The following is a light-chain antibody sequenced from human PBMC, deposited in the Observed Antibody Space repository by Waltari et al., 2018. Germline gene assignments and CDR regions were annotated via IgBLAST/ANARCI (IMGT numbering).Light chain of an antibody. J-gene: IGKJ5*01. CDR3: MQALQMPDT. CDR1: QSLLHSHGYNY. CDR2: LSS. V-gene: IGKV2-28*01. Sequence: DIVMTQSPLALAVASGEPAAIPCRSTQSLLHSHGYNYLDWYRQKPGQSPQLLIYLSSRRASGVPDRFSGSGSGTDFTLEISRVEAEDVGVYYCMQALQMPDTFGQGTRLEIK.